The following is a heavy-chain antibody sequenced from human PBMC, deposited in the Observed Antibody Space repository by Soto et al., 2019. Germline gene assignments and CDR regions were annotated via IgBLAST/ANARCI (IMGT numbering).Heavy chain of an antibody. J-gene: IGHJ5*02. CDR1: GGSFSGYY. CDR3: ARTPHRRFGEVFSCFDP. D-gene: IGHD3-10*01. Sequence: QVQLQQWGAGLLKPSETLSLTCAVYGGSFSGYYWSWIRQPPGKGLEWIGEINHSGRTNYNPSLNGGVSIAVDASKNQVSLKLGSVTAADTAVYYCARTPHRRFGEVFSCFDPWGQGNLVTVSA. V-gene: IGHV4-34*01. CDR2: INHSGRT.